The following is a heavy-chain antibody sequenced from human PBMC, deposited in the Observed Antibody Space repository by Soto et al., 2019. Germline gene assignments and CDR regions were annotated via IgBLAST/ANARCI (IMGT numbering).Heavy chain of an antibody. J-gene: IGHJ4*02. CDR3: ARAHGVVTAFDY. CDR2: ISYSESP. CDR1: GGSISSGDYY. Sequence: PSETLSLTCTVSGGSISSGDYYWSWIRQPPGEGLEWIGHISYSESPYYNPSLESRVTISVDTSKNQFSLQLSSVTAADTSVYYCARAHGVVTAFDYWGQGTLVTVSS. V-gene: IGHV4-30-4*01. D-gene: IGHD2-21*02.